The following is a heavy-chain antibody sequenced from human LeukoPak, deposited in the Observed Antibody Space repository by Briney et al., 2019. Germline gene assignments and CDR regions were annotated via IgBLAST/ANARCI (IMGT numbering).Heavy chain of an antibody. CDR1: GYSISISFY. CDR3: ARVRTSSLGWFGP. V-gene: IGHV4-38-2*01. D-gene: IGHD1-1*01. J-gene: IGHJ5*02. Sequence: ASETLSLTCAVSGYSISISFYWGWIRQPPGKGLEWIGSIYHTGRTYYNPSLNSRVTISVDTSKNHFSLKLSSVTAADTAVYYCARVRTSSLGWFGPWGQGTLVTVSS. CDR2: IYHTGRT.